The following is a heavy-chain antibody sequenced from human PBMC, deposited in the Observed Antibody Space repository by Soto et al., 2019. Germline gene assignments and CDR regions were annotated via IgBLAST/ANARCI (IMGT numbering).Heavy chain of an antibody. V-gene: IGHV3-23*01. CDR2: ISGSGGST. CDR3: AKCDHVDTYYYDSSGYVVSD. J-gene: IGHJ4*02. Sequence: PGGSLRLSCAASGFTFSSYAMSWVRQAPGKGLEWVSAISGSGGSTYYADSVKGRFTISRDNSKNTLYLQMNSLRAEDTAVYYCAKCDHVDTYYYDSSGYVVSDWGQGTLVTVSS. CDR1: GFTFSSYA. D-gene: IGHD3-22*01.